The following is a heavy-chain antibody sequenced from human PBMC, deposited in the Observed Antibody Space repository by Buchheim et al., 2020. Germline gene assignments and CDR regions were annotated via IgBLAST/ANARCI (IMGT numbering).Heavy chain of an antibody. J-gene: IGHJ4*02. CDR3: ARRIGSPLYYFDY. CDR2: LSGRSGNT. Sequence: EVQLLESGGGLVHPGGSLRLSCAASGFTFSSSVMSWVRQAPGKGLEWVSTLSGRSGNTYYPDSVKGRFTISRDNSKTSLFLQMNSLRAEDTAVYYCARRIGSPLYYFDYWGQGTL. CDR1: GFTFSSSV. D-gene: IGHD1-26*01. V-gene: IGHV3-23*01.